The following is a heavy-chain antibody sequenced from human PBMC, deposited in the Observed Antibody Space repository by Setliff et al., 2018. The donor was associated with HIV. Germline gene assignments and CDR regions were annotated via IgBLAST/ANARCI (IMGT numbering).Heavy chain of an antibody. D-gene: IGHD5-18*01. CDR3: ARDKTAGMDV. CDR2: VNHSRRT. Sequence: SETLSLTCAVYGGSFSGFYWNWIRQAPGKGLEWIGEVNHSRRTKYNPSLKSRVTISVDTSKNQFSLKLSSVTAADTAVYYCARDKTAGMDVWGPGTTVTVSS. CDR1: GGSFSGFY. V-gene: IGHV4-34*01. J-gene: IGHJ6*02.